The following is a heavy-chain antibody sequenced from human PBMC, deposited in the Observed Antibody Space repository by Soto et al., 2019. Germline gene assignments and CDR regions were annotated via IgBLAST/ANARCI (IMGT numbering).Heavy chain of an antibody. J-gene: IGHJ4*02. CDR1: GGSISGHY. Sequence: PSEPLSLTCTVAGGSISGHYWSWIRQPPGQALEWIGNIYYSGSTNYNPSLKSRLTISVDTSKNQFSLKLTSVTAADTAVYYCVRANYFDYWGQGTLVTVSS. CDR3: VRANYFDY. V-gene: IGHV4-59*11. CDR2: IYYSGST.